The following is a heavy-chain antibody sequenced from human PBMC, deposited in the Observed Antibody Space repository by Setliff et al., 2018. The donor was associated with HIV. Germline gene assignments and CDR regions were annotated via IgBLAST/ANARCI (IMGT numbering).Heavy chain of an antibody. V-gene: IGHV1-2*02. CDR3: AREREPRGAFDV. Sequence: ASVKVSCKASGYTFTAYYMHCVRQVPGQGLEWMGWINAYSGGTNSAQKFQGRVTMTRDTSISTAYLELSSLRSEETAVYDCAREREPRGAFDVWGTGTMVTVSS. CDR1: GYTFTAYY. CDR2: INAYSGGT. J-gene: IGHJ3*01. D-gene: IGHD1-26*01.